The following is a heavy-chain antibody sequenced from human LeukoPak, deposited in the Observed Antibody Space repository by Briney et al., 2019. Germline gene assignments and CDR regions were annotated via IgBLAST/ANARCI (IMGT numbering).Heavy chain of an antibody. CDR2: ISWNSGTI. CDR3: AKDDCSGGNCYSWIDY. Sequence: GGSLRLSCAASGFTFDDYAMHWVRQAPGKALEWISSISWNSGTIGCADSVKGRFTISRDNAKNSLYLQMNSLGADDTALYYCAKDDCSGGNCYSWIDYWGQGTLVTVSS. V-gene: IGHV3-9*01. CDR1: GFTFDDYA. J-gene: IGHJ4*02. D-gene: IGHD2-15*01.